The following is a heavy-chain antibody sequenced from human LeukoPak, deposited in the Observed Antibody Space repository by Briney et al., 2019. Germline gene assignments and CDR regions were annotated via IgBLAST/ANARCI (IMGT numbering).Heavy chain of an antibody. Sequence: PSETLSLTCAVYGGSFRGYYWSWIRQPPGKGLEWIGEINHSGSTNYNPSLKSRVTISVDTSKNQFSLKLSSVTAADTAVYYCARGDPKAFDIWGQGTMVTVSS. J-gene: IGHJ3*02. CDR3: ARGDPKAFDI. CDR1: GGSFRGYY. V-gene: IGHV4-34*01. CDR2: INHSGST.